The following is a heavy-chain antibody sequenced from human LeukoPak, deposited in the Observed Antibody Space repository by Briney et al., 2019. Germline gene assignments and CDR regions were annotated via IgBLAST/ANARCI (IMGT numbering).Heavy chain of an antibody. CDR2: ISGSGGST. J-gene: IGHJ4*02. Sequence: PGGSLRLSCAASGFTFSSYAMSWVRQAPGKGLEWVSAISGSGGSTYYADSVKGRFTISRDNSKNTLYLQMNSLRAEDTAVYYCAKDKKALSKVGATIFDYWGQGTLVTVSS. CDR1: GFTFSSYA. D-gene: IGHD1-26*01. CDR3: AKDKKALSKVGATIFDY. V-gene: IGHV3-23*01.